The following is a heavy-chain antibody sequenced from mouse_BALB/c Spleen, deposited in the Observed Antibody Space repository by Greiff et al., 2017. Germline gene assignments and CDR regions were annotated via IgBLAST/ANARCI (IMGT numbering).Heavy chain of an antibody. D-gene: IGHD2-1*01. J-gene: IGHJ4*01. CDR1: GFTFSSYG. CDR2: INSNGGST. Sequence: EVKLMESGGGLVQPGGSLKLSCAASGFTFSSYGMSWVRQTPDKRLELVATINSNGGSTYYPDSVKGRFTISRDNAKNTLYLQMSSLKSEDTAMYYCARDRGNYRAMDYWGQGTSVTVSS. V-gene: IGHV5-6-3*01. CDR3: ARDRGNYRAMDY.